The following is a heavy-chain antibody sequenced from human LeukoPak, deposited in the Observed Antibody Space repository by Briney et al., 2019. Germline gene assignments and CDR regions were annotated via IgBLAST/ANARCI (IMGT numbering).Heavy chain of an antibody. V-gene: IGHV3-9*01. CDR3: AKDRGVGAYFDY. D-gene: IGHD1-26*01. Sequence: GGSLRLSCIVSGFNFDDNAMHWVRQAPGKGLEWVAGITWSGDVIGYGDSVKGRFTISRDNSKNTLYLQMNSLRAEDTAVYYCAKDRGVGAYFDYWGQGTLVTVSS. CDR2: ITWSGDVI. CDR1: GFNFDDNA. J-gene: IGHJ4*02.